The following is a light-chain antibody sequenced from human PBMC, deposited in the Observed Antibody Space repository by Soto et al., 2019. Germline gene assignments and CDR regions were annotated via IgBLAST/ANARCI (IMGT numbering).Light chain of an antibody. V-gene: IGKV3-20*01. CDR3: QQYGSSPPVT. CDR1: RSVTSY. J-gene: IGKJ5*01. Sequence: DIVLTQSPGTLSLSPGERATLSCRASRSVTSYFAWYQQKPGQAPRLLIYDVSTRATGIPDRFSGSGSGTDFTLTISRLEPEDFAVYFCQQYGSSPPVTFGQGTRLEIK. CDR2: DVS.